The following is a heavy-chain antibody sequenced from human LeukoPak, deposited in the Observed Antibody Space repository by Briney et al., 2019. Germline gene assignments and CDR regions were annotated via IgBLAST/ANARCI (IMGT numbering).Heavy chain of an antibody. CDR1: GFTVSSNY. V-gene: IGHV3-53*01. J-gene: IGHJ4*02. CDR3: AREAVPRNYFDH. CDR2: IYSGGST. D-gene: IGHD4-17*01. Sequence: GGSLRLSCAAPGFTVSSNYMNWVRQAPGKGLEWVSVIYSGGSTYYADSVKGRVTISRDNSKNTLYLQMNSLRAEDTAVYYCAREAVPRNYFDHWGRGTLVTVSS.